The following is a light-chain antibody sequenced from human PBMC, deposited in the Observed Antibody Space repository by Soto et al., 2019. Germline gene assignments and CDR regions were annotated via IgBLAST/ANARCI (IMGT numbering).Light chain of an antibody. CDR3: HQTTSWPHI. CDR2: AAS. J-gene: IGKJ4*01. V-gene: IGKV1-12*01. CDR1: QGISSW. Sequence: DIQMTQSPSFVSASVGDRVTITCRASQGISSWLAWYQHKPGRAPKLLIHAASSLESGFPSRFSDRGSGTDFTLTISSLQPKDFATDYFHQTTSWPHIFGGGPKVEIK.